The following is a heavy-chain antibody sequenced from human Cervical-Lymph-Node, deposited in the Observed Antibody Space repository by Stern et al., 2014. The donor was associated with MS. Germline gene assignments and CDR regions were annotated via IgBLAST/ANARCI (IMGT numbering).Heavy chain of an antibody. J-gene: IGHJ4*02. CDR1: GFTFSSYA. CDR2: ISYDGSNK. V-gene: IGHV3-30-3*01. CDR3: ARGTSYYDSSGLLDY. Sequence: MQLVESGGGVVQPGRSLRLSCAASGFTFSSYAMHWVRQAPGKGLEWVAVISYDGSNKYYADSVKGRFTISRDNSKNTLYLQMNSLRAEDTAVYYCARGTSYYDSSGLLDYWGQGTLVTVSS. D-gene: IGHD3-22*01.